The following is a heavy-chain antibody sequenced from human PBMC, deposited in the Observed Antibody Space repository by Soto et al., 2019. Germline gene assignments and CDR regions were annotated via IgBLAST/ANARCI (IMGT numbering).Heavy chain of an antibody. CDR1: GGSITSSY. J-gene: IGHJ6*02. Sequence: SETLSLTCTVSGGSITSSYWSWIRRPPGKGLGWIAYIYDTGISGYTPSTSYNPSLKSRVTMSVDTSKSQFSLKLTSVTAADTAVYYCARGEHAFFYYGLDLWGQGITVTVSS. CDR2: IYDTGISGYTPST. CDR3: ARGEHAFFYYGLDL. V-gene: IGHV4-59*01.